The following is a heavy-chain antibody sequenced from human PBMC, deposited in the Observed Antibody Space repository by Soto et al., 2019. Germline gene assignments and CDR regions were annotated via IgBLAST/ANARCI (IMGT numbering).Heavy chain of an antibody. J-gene: IGHJ5*02. D-gene: IGHD3-16*01. CDR1: GYTFTTYA. CDR3: ARLRFGFDP. CDR2: INVGNGNT. V-gene: IGHV1-3*05. Sequence: QVQLVQSGAEERKPGASVRISCKASGYTFTTYAMHWVRQAPGQSLEWMGWINVGNGNTKYSQRFQDRVSITRDSSASTAYMELSGLRDEDTAIYYCARLRFGFDPWGKGTLVTVSS.